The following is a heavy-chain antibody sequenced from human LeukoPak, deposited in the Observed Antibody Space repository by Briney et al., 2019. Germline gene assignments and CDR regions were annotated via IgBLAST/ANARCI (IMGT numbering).Heavy chain of an antibody. CDR2: IKQDGSEK. Sequence: GGSLRLSCAASGFTFSSYWMSWVRQAPGKGLEWVANIKQDGSEKYYVDSVKGQFTISRDNAKNSLYLQMNSLRAEDTAVYYCARTVVVAAYYFDYWGHGTLVTVSS. J-gene: IGHJ4*01. CDR1: GFTFSSYW. D-gene: IGHD2-15*01. CDR3: ARTVVVAAYYFDY. V-gene: IGHV3-7*01.